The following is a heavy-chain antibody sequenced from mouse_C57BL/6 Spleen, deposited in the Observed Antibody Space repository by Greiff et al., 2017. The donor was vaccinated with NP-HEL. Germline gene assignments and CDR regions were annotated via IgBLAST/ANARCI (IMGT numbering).Heavy chain of an antibody. CDR1: GFSLTSYA. Sequence: VMLVESGPGLVAPSQSLSITCTVSGFSLTSYAISWVRQPPGKGLEWLGVIWTGGGTNYNSALKSRLSISKDNSKSQVFLKMNSLQTDDTARYYCARNWGDYDAPYYAMDYWGQGTSVTVSS. V-gene: IGHV2-9-1*01. D-gene: IGHD2-4*01. J-gene: IGHJ4*01. CDR3: ARNWGDYDAPYYAMDY. CDR2: IWTGGGT.